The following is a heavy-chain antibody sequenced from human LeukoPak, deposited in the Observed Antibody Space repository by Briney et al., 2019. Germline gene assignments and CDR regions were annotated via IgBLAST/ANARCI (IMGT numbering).Heavy chain of an antibody. CDR1: GGTFSSYA. Sequence: ASVKVSCKASGGTFSSYAISWVRQAPGQGLEWMGWISAYNGNTNYAQKLQGRVTMTTDTSTSTAYMELRSLRSDDTAVYYCARVIGSGGSLPGDFDYWGQGTLVTVSS. D-gene: IGHD2-15*01. J-gene: IGHJ4*02. CDR3: ARVIGSGGSLPGDFDY. V-gene: IGHV1-18*01. CDR2: ISAYNGNT.